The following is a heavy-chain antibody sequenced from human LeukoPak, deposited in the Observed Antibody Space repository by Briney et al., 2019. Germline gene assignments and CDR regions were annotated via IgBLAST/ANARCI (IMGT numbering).Heavy chain of an antibody. V-gene: IGHV3-74*01. CDR1: GFTFSSYW. J-gene: IGHJ5*02. Sequence: PGGSLRLSCAASGFTFSSYWMHWVRQAPGKGLLWVSRINSDGSSTSYADSVKGRFTISRDNAKNTLYLQMNSLRDEDTAVYYCARDLWAVPAAILYNCFDPWGQGTLVTVSS. CDR3: ARDLWAVPAAILYNCFDP. CDR2: INSDGSST. D-gene: IGHD2-2*02.